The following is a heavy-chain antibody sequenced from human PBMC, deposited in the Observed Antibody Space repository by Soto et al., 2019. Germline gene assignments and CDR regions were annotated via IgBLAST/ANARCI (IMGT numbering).Heavy chain of an antibody. CDR1: GGSISSGGYY. J-gene: IGHJ5*01. Sequence: PSETLSLTCTVSGGSISSGGYYWSWIRQHPGRGLEWIGYTYYSGTTYYNPSLKSRVTISVDTSKTQFSLKLSSVSAADTALYYCARCSVVVVAAPGFDPWGRGTMVTVSS. CDR2: TYYSGTT. D-gene: IGHD2-15*01. V-gene: IGHV4-31*03. CDR3: ARCSVVVVAAPGFDP.